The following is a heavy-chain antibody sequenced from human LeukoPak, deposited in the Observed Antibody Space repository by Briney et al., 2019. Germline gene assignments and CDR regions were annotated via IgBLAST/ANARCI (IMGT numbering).Heavy chain of an antibody. CDR2: IDSTGAYT. D-gene: IGHD6-19*01. V-gene: IGHV3-23*01. CDR3: QSQQWLVSYYYGMDV. CDR1: GFIFSNYA. J-gene: IGHJ6*02. Sequence: GGSLRLSCAASGFIFSNYAMSWVRQAPGKGLEWVSAIDSTGAYTYYADPVKGRFTISRDNSKNTLYLQMNSLRAEDTAVYYCQSQQWLVSYYYGMDVWGQGTTVTVSS.